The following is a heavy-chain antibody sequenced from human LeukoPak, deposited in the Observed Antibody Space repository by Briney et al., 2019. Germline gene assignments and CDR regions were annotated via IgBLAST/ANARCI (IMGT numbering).Heavy chain of an antibody. CDR3: AKAPPKPGSGSYYRLRALGY. Sequence: GGSLRLFCAASGFTFSSYAMSWVRQAPGKGLEWVSAISGSGGSTYYADSVKGRFTISRDNSKNTLYLQMSSLRAEDTAVYYCAKAPPKPGSGSYYRLRALGYWGQGTLVTVSS. CDR2: ISGSGGST. V-gene: IGHV3-23*01. D-gene: IGHD3-10*01. CDR1: GFTFSSYA. J-gene: IGHJ4*02.